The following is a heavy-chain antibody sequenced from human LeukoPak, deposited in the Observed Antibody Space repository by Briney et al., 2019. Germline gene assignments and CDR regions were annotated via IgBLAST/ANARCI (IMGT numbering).Heavy chain of an antibody. D-gene: IGHD5-12*01. Sequence: SETLSLTCAVSGGSISSGNWWSWVRQPPGKGLEWIGEIYHSGSTHHNPSLKSRVTISIDKSKNQFSLKLSSVIAADTAVYYCARGRGYGVFDYWGQGTLVTVSS. CDR3: ARGRGYGVFDY. V-gene: IGHV4-4*02. J-gene: IGHJ4*02. CDR2: IYHSGST. CDR1: GGSISSGNW.